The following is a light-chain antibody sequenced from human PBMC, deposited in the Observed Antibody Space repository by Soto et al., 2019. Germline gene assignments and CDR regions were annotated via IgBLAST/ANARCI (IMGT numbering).Light chain of an antibody. CDR1: SSDVGGYNY. CDR3: SSYAASNNFYFV. Sequence: QSALTQPPSASGSPGQSVTISCTGTSSDVGGYNYVSWYQQYPGRAPKLMIYEVTKRPSGVPDRFSGCKSGNTASLTVSGLQAKDEADYYCSSYAASNNFYFVFGGGTKLTVL. V-gene: IGLV2-8*01. CDR2: EVT. J-gene: IGLJ3*02.